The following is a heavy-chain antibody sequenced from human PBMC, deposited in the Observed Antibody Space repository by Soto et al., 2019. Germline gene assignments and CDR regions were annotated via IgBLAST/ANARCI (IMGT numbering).Heavy chain of an antibody. CDR2: ISYDGSNK. CDR1: GFTFSSYG. V-gene: IGHV3-30*03. D-gene: IGHD3-9*01. J-gene: IGHJ6*02. Sequence: TGGSLRLSCAASGFTFSSYGMRWVRQAPGKGLEWVAVISYDGSNKYYADSVKGRFTISRDNSKNTLYLQMNSLRAEDTAVYYCARDPEDILSSMNYYYFYGMDVWGQGTTVTVSS. CDR3: ARDPEDILSSMNYYYFYGMDV.